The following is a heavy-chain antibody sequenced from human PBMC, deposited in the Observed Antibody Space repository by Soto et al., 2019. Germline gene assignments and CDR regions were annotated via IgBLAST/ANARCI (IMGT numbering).Heavy chain of an antibody. D-gene: IGHD5-18*01. Sequence: VGSLRLSCAASGFTFSSYAMSWVRQAPGKGLEWVSAISGSGGSTYYADSVKGRFTISRDNSKNTLYLQMNSLRAEDTAVYYCAKVPRGYSYGAYYYYGMDVWGQGTTVTVSS. V-gene: IGHV3-23*01. CDR1: GFTFSSYA. CDR3: AKVPRGYSYGAYYYYGMDV. J-gene: IGHJ6*02. CDR2: ISGSGGST.